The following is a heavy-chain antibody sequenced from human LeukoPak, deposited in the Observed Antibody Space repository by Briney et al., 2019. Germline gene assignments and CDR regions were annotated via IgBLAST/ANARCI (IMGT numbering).Heavy chain of an antibody. D-gene: IGHD5-18*01. CDR3: ASLDTAKQPLANH. J-gene: IGHJ5*02. V-gene: IGHV3-7*03. Sequence: GGSLRLSCVASGLTVSNHWMSWVRQAPGKGLEWVANIREERGQEYYVDSVKGRFTISKNSAKSSLYLQMNTLRVEDTAMYYCASLDTAKQPLANHWGQGTLVTVSS. CDR2: IREERGQE. CDR1: GLTVSNHW.